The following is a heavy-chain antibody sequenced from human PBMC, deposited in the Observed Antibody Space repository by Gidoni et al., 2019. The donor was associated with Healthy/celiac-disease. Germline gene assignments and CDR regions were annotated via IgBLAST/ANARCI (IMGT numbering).Heavy chain of an antibody. V-gene: IGHV1-46*01. CDR3: ARTFWSGYYAPRDYYYGMDV. CDR1: GYTFTSYY. J-gene: IGHJ6*02. D-gene: IGHD3-3*01. CDR2: INPSGGST. Sequence: QVQLVQSGAEVKKPGASVKVSCKASGYTFTSYYMHWVRQAPGQGLEWMGIINPSGGSTSYAQKFQGRVTMTRDTSTSTVYMELSSLRSEDTAVYYCARTFWSGYYAPRDYYYGMDVWGQGTTVTVSS.